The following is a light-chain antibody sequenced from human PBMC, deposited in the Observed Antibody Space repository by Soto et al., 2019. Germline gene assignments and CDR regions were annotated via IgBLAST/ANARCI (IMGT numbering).Light chain of an antibody. CDR1: NSNIGSNT. J-gene: IGLJ2*01. V-gene: IGLV1-44*01. CDR2: SNN. CDR3: ATWDDSLNGHV. Sequence: QSVLTQPPSAAGTPGQRVTISCSGSNSNIGSNTVNWYQQLPRTAPKLLIYSNNQRRSGVPDRFSGSKSGTSASLAISGLQSEDEADYYCATWDDSLNGHVFGGGTQLTVL.